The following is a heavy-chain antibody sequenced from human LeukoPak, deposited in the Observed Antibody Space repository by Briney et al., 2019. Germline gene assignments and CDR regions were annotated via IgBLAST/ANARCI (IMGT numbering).Heavy chain of an antibody. V-gene: IGHV3-30*18. D-gene: IGHD3-22*01. Sequence: PGRSLRLSCAASGFTFSSYGMHWVRQAPGKGLEWVAVISYDGSNKYYADSVKGRFTIYRDNSKSTLYLQMNSLRAEDTAVYYCAKNHESYYDSSGRGFDYWGQGTLVTVSS. CDR2: ISYDGSNK. CDR1: GFTFSSYG. J-gene: IGHJ4*02. CDR3: AKNHESYYDSSGRGFDY.